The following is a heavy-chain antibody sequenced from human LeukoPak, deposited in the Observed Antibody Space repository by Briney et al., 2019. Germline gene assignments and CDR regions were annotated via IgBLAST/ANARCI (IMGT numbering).Heavy chain of an antibody. CDR3: AREHVIGTTGIDY. CDR1: GFTFSDYY. Sequence: GGSLRLSCAASGFTFSDYYMSWIRQAPGKGLEWVSYISSSGSTIYYADSVRGRFTISRDNAKNSLYLQMNSLRAEDTAVYYCAREHVIGTTGIDYWGQGTLDTVSS. V-gene: IGHV3-11*01. J-gene: IGHJ4*02. D-gene: IGHD1-7*01. CDR2: ISSSGSTI.